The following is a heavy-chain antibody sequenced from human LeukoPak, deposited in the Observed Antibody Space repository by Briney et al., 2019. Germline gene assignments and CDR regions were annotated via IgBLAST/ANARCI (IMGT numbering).Heavy chain of an antibody. J-gene: IGHJ5*02. D-gene: IGHD1-26*01. V-gene: IGHV1-69*13. CDR3: ARSVGSTNDDWFDP. CDR2: IIPIFGTA. CDR1: GGTFSSYA. Sequence: SVKVSCKASGGTFSSYAISWVRQAPGQGLEWMGGIIPIFGTANYAQKFQGRVTITADESTSTAYMELSSLRSEGTAVYYCARSVGSTNDDWFDPWGQGTLVTVSS.